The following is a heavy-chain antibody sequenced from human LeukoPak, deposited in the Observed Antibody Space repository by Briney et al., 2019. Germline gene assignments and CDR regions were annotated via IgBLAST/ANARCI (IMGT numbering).Heavy chain of an antibody. Sequence: SETLSLTCTVSGDSISYYYWSWIRQPAGKGLEWIGRIYTSGSTSYNPSLKSRVTISVDTSKNQFSLKLSSVTAADTAVYYCAREPQGDCSSTSCYGGIIRGYYYYYMDVWGKGTTVTISS. V-gene: IGHV4-4*07. J-gene: IGHJ6*03. CDR1: GDSISYYY. CDR3: AREPQGDCSSTSCYGGIIRGYYYYYMDV. CDR2: IYTSGST. D-gene: IGHD2-2*01.